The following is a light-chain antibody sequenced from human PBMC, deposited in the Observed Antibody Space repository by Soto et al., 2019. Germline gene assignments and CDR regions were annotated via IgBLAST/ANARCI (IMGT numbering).Light chain of an antibody. CDR2: AAS. Sequence: DIQVTHCPSSLSTYVGDRVTITCRASQSISSYLNWYQQKPGKAPKLMIYAASNLQSGVPSRFSGSGAGTDFTLTISSLQPEDFAAYYCQQSYSTPLIPFGQGTRLEI. V-gene: IGKV1-39*01. J-gene: IGKJ5*01. CDR3: QQSYSTPLIP. CDR1: QSISSY.